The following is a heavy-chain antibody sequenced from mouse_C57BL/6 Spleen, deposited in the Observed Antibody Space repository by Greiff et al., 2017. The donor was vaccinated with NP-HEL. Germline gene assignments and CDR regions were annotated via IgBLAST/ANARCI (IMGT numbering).Heavy chain of an antibody. Sequence: EVQLQQSGPELVKPGASVKMSCKASGYTFTDYNMHWVKQSHGKSLEWIGYINPNNGGTSYNQKFKGKATLTVNKSSSTAYMELRSLTSEDSAVYYCARRDRDYYGSSYVGAMDYWGQGTSVTVSS. J-gene: IGHJ4*01. V-gene: IGHV1-22*01. CDR2: INPNNGGT. CDR3: ARRDRDYYGSSYVGAMDY. D-gene: IGHD1-1*01. CDR1: GYTFTDYN.